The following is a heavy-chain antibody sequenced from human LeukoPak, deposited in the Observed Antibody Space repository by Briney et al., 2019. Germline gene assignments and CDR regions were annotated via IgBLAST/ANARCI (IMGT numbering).Heavy chain of an antibody. CDR2: INGDGSNT. CDR1: GFTFRSYW. CDR3: ARGSGSYSSDAFDI. Sequence: PGGSLRLSCAASGFTFRSYWMHWVRQTPGKGVVWVSRINGDGSNTTYADSVKGRFTTSRDTAKNTLYLQMISLRADDTAVYYCARGSGSYSSDAFDIWGQGTMVTVSS. V-gene: IGHV3-74*01. J-gene: IGHJ3*02. D-gene: IGHD3-10*01.